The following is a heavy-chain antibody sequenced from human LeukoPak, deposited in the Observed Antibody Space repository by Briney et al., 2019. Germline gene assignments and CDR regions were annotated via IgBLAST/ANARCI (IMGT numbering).Heavy chain of an antibody. CDR3: ARATITVAFDY. Sequence: GGSLRLSCAASGFTFSSYGMHWVRQAPGKGLEWVAVISYDGSNKYYADSVKGRFTISRDNSKNTLYLQMNSLRAEDTAVYYCARATITVAFDYWGQGTLVTVSS. CDR1: GFTFSSYG. D-gene: IGHD6-19*01. CDR2: ISYDGSNK. V-gene: IGHV3-30*03. J-gene: IGHJ4*02.